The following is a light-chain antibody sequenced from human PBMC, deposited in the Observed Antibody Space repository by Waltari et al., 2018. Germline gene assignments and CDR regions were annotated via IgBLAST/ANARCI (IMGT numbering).Light chain of an antibody. Sequence: SYVVTQAPSVSVAPRQTATITCGGNYISTKEGHWYQQRPGQAPVLVVYDGVDRPSGIPERFSGAGSGHTATLTIFRVEAGDEADYYCQVWDIVSDWVFGGGTKLTVL. J-gene: IGLJ3*02. CDR1: YISTKE. CDR3: QVWDIVSDWV. CDR2: DGV. V-gene: IGLV3-21*02.